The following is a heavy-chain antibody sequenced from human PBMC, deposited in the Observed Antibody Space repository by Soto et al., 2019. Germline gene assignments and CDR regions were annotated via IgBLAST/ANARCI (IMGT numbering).Heavy chain of an antibody. CDR1: GHSFTSYW. V-gene: IGHV5-51*01. Sequence: ESLKISCKGSGHSFTSYWIGWVRQMPGKGLEWMGIIYPGDSDTRYSPSFQGQVTISADKSISTAYLQWSSLKASDTAMYYCARFLVVVPAANDAFDIWGQGTMVTVSS. D-gene: IGHD2-2*01. CDR3: ARFLVVVPAANDAFDI. J-gene: IGHJ3*02. CDR2: IYPGDSDT.